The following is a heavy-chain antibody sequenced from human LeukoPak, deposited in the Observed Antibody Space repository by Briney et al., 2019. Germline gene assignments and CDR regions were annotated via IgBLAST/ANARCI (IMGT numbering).Heavy chain of an antibody. CDR3: AREGGGNDPDLFYMGV. CDR2: VSASSNYI. J-gene: IGHJ6*03. CDR1: RFVFSSYT. V-gene: IGHV3-21*01. Sequence: GGSLRLSCAASRFVFSSYTMNWVRQAPGKGLQWVSSVSASSNYIYYADSVKGRFTISRDNAKNSLYLQMNSLRAEDTAVYYCAREGGGNDPDLFYMGVWGKGTPVTVSS. D-gene: IGHD4-23*01.